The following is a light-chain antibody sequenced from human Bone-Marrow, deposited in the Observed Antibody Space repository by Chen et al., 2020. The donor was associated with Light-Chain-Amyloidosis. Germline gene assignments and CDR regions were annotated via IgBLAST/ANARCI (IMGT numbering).Light chain of an antibody. Sequence: EIVLTQSPGTLSLSPGEGANLSCRASQTISSNYLTWYQQKFGQAPRLLIYGSSSRATGIPDRFTCSGAGTDFTLTINRLEPEDFAMYDCQQYGTSPLTFGGGTKVEIK. CDR2: GSS. CDR3: QQYGTSPLT. J-gene: IGKJ4*01. CDR1: QTISSNY. V-gene: IGKV3-20*01.